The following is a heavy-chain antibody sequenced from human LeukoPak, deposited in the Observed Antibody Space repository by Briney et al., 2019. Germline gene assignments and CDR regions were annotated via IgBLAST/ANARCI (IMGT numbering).Heavy chain of an antibody. CDR2: ISITSTYI. CDR3: ARDGASLREYQLLSDISGGFDP. D-gene: IGHD2-2*01. CDR1: GFTFSSYS. Sequence: PGGSLRLSCAASGFTFSSYSMNWVRQAPGKGLEWVSSISITSTYIYYADSVKGRFTISRDNAKNSVYLQMNSLRAEDTAVYYCARDGASLREYQLLSDISGGFDPWGQGTLVTVSS. V-gene: IGHV3-21*01. J-gene: IGHJ5*02.